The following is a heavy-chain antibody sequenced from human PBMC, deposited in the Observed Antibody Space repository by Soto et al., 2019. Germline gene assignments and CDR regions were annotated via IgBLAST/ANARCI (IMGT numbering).Heavy chain of an antibody. CDR3: ARDRYDSSGYDY. Sequence: SETLSLTCTVSGGSISSGGYYWSWIRQHPGKGLEWIGYIYYSGSTYYNPSLKSRVTISVDTSKNQFSLKLSSVTAADTAVYYCARDRYDSSGYDYWGQGTPVTVSS. V-gene: IGHV4-31*03. CDR2: IYYSGST. D-gene: IGHD3-22*01. CDR1: GGSISSGGYY. J-gene: IGHJ4*02.